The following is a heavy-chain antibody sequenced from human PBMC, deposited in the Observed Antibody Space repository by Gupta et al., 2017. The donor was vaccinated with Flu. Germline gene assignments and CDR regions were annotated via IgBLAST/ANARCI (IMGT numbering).Heavy chain of an antibody. CDR3: ARDLSGRDDY. CDR1: GFTFSRYW. Sequence: GFTFSRYWMHWVRQAPGKGLMWVSRIKTDGRTTTYADSVKGRFTISRDNPKNTLYLQMNSLRAEDTAVYYCARDLSGRDDYWGQGTLVTVSS. CDR2: IKTDGRTT. D-gene: IGHD3-10*01. V-gene: IGHV3-74*01. J-gene: IGHJ4*02.